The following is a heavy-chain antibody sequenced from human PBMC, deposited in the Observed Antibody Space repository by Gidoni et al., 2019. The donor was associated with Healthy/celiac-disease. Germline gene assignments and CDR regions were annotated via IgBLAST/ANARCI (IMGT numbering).Heavy chain of an antibody. V-gene: IGHV3-30*18. Sequence: QVQLVESGGGVVQPGRSLRLSCAASGFTFSSYGMHWVRKAPGKGLEWVAVISYDGSNKYYADSVKGRFTISRDNSKNTLYLQMNSLRAEDTAVYYCAKEYRSGGSCDWVFDYWGQGTLVTVSS. J-gene: IGHJ4*02. D-gene: IGHD2-15*01. CDR1: GFTFSSYG. CDR2: ISYDGSNK. CDR3: AKEYRSGGSCDWVFDY.